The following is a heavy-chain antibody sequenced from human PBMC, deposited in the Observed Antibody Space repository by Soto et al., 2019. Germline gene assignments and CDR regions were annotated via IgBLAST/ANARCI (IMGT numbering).Heavy chain of an antibody. J-gene: IGHJ6*03. CDR2: VYYSGRT. Sequence: QVHLQESGPGLVKPSQTLSLTCLVPGDSFTSGGSYWYGIGRHPGEGLEYMGYVYYSGRTSYNPSLKSRISMSLDTSQNQVSLTLTSVTAADTAVYYCARFAEPAVRRDSDHYYKDVWGKGTSVTVS. CDR1: GDSFTSGGSY. CDR3: ARFAEPAVRRDSDHYYKDV. V-gene: IGHV4-31*03. D-gene: IGHD2-2*01.